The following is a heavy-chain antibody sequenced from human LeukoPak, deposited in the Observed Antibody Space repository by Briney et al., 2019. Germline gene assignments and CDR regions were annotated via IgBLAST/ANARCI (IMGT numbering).Heavy chain of an antibody. Sequence: GGSLRLSCAASGFTVSSNYMNWVRQAPGKGLEWVSAIYTDGTTYYADSVKGRFTISRDNSKNTLYLQMNSLRAEDTALYYCARDPGSINGMDVWGQGTTVTVSS. D-gene: IGHD2/OR15-2a*01. V-gene: IGHV3-66*01. CDR2: IYTDGTT. CDR3: ARDPGSINGMDV. J-gene: IGHJ6*02. CDR1: GFTVSSNY.